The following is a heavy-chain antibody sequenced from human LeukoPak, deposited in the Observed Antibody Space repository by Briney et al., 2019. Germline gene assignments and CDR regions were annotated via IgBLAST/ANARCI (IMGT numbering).Heavy chain of an antibody. D-gene: IGHD3-22*01. V-gene: IGHV3-15*07. J-gene: IGHJ5*02. Sequence: GGSLRLSCATSGFTFSNAWMNWVRQAPGKGLEWVGRIRSNSDGGTIDYAAPVKGRFTLPRDDSKTTLYLQMNSLQTEDTAVYYCATDFYDSTWGQGTLVTVSS. CDR1: GFTFSNAW. CDR2: IRSNSDGGTI. CDR3: ATDFYDST.